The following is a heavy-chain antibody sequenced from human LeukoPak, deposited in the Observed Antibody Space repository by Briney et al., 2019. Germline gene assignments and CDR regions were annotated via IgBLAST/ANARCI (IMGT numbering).Heavy chain of an antibody. CDR1: GYTFTSYG. D-gene: IGHD6-19*01. CDR3: AVAVAGTFESDY. J-gene: IGHJ4*02. Sequence: GASVKVSCKASGYTFTSYGISWVRQAPGQGLEWMGWINPNSGGTNYAQKFQGWVTMTRDTSISTAYMELSRLRSDDTAVYYCAVAVAGTFESDYWGQGTLVTVSS. V-gene: IGHV1-2*04. CDR2: INPNSGGT.